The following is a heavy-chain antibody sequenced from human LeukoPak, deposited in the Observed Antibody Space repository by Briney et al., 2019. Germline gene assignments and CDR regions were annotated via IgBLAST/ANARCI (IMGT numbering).Heavy chain of an antibody. CDR3: AKDSDYYGMDV. CDR2: ISYDGSNK. Sequence: PGRSLRLSCAASGFTFSSYGMHWVRQAPGKGLEWVAVISYDGSNKYYADSVKGRFTISRDNSKNTLYLQMNSLRAEDTAVYYCAKDSDYYGMDVWGKWTTVTVSS. V-gene: IGHV3-30*18. CDR1: GFTFSSYG. J-gene: IGHJ6*04.